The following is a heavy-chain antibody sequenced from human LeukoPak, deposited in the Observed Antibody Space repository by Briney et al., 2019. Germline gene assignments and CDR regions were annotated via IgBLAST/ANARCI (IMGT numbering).Heavy chain of an antibody. CDR2: INPSGGST. J-gene: IGHJ3*02. Sequence: GASVKVSCKASGYTFTSYYMHWVRQAPGQGLEWIGIINPSGGSTSYAQKFQGRVNMTRDTSTSTVYMELSSLRSEDTAVYYCAIPRGAVACPDAFHIWGQGTRVTVSS. D-gene: IGHD6-19*01. CDR3: AIPRGAVACPDAFHI. V-gene: IGHV1-46*01. CDR1: GYTFTSYY.